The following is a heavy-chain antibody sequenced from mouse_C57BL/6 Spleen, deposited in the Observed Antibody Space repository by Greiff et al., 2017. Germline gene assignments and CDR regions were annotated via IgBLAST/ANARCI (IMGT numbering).Heavy chain of an antibody. CDR3: ARWATYYSNYEGFAY. V-gene: IGHV1-53*01. CDR2: INPSNGGT. D-gene: IGHD2-5*01. Sequence: VQLQQPGTELVKPGASVKLSCKASGYTFTSYWMHWVKQRPGQGLEWIGNINPSNGGTNYNEKFKSKATLTVDKSSSTAYMQLSSLTSEDSAVYYCARWATYYSNYEGFAYWGQGTLVTVSA. J-gene: IGHJ3*01. CDR1: GYTFTSYW.